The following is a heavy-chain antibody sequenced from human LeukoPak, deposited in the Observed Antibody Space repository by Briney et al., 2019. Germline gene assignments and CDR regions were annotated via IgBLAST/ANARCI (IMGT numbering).Heavy chain of an antibody. CDR2: INPNSGGT. J-gene: IGHJ4*02. Sequence: GGSLRLSCAASGFTFSSYGMHWVRQAPGQGLEWMGWINPNSGGTNYAQKFQGRVTMTRDTSISTAYMELSRLRSDDTAVYYCARVIAVAGMGGLGYWGQGTLVTVSS. CDR1: GFTFSSYG. CDR3: ARVIAVAGMGGLGY. V-gene: IGHV1-2*02. D-gene: IGHD6-19*01.